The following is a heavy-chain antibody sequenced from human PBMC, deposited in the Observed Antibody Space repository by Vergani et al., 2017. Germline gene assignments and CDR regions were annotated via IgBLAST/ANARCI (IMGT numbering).Heavy chain of an antibody. CDR1: GFTFSSYG. D-gene: IGHD3-3*01. CDR2: IWYDGSNK. Sequence: QVQLVESGGGVVQPGRSLRLSCAASGFTFSSYGMHWVRQAPGKGLEWVAVIWYDGSNKDYADSVKGRFTISRDNSKNTLYLQMNSLRAEDTAVYYCARAASRFLEWLSAPFDYWGQGTLVTVSS. CDR3: ARAASRFLEWLSAPFDY. J-gene: IGHJ4*02. V-gene: IGHV3-33*01.